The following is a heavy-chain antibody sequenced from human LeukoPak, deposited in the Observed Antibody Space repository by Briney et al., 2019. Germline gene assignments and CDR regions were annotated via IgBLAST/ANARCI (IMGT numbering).Heavy chain of an antibody. V-gene: IGHV3-30*04. J-gene: IGHJ4*02. CDR3: ARDLVDTAIGTLDY. CDR2: ISYDGSNE. D-gene: IGHD5-18*01. CDR1: GFTFSSYV. Sequence: PGRSLRLSCAASGFTFSSYVMHWVRQAPGKGLEWVAIISYDGSNEYYADSVKGRFTISRDNSKNTLYLQMNSLRAEDTAVYYCARDLVDTAIGTLDYWGQGTLVTVSS.